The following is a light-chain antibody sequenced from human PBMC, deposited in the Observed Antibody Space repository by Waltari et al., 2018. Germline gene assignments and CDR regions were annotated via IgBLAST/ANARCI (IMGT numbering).Light chain of an antibody. CDR1: SRDVGGYLY. J-gene: IGLJ2*01. Sequence: QSALTQPRSVSGSPGQSVPISCTGTSRDVGGYLYVSWYQQHPGKAPKLMIYEVSKRPSGVPDRFSGSKSGNTASLTISGLQTEDEADYYCCSFAGSHTYVVFGGGTKLTVL. V-gene: IGLV2-11*01. CDR3: CSFAGSHTYVV. CDR2: EVS.